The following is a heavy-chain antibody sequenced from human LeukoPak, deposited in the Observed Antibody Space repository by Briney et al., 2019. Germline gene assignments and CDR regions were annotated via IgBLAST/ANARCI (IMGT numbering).Heavy chain of an antibody. CDR2: MNPNSGNT. CDR3: ARARGWLSPRDF. Sequence: ASVKVSCKTSGYTFTTYDINWVRQAPGQGLEWMAWMNPNSGNTGHAQRFQGRITLTSDTSIGTAFMELRNLRFDDTAVYYFARARGWLSPRDFWGRGTLVSVSS. V-gene: IGHV1-8*01. CDR1: GYTFTTYD. D-gene: IGHD5-12*01. J-gene: IGHJ4*02.